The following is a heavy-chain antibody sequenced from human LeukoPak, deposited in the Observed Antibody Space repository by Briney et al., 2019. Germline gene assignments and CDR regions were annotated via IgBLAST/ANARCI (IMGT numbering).Heavy chain of an antibody. CDR3: AKAQGYSGYDYYGMDV. Sequence: SLRLSCAASGFTFDDYAMHWVRQAPGKGLEWVSGISWNSGSIGYADSVKGRFTISRDNAKNSLYLQMNSLRAEDTALYYCAKAQGYSGYDYYGMDVWGQGTTVTVSS. V-gene: IGHV3-9*01. D-gene: IGHD5-12*01. J-gene: IGHJ6*02. CDR2: ISWNSGSI. CDR1: GFTFDDYA.